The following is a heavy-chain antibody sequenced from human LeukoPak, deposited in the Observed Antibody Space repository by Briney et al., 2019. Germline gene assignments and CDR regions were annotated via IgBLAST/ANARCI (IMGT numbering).Heavy chain of an antibody. CDR3: ARVGYSSGWTGGPNDY. D-gene: IGHD6-19*01. J-gene: IGHJ4*02. CDR1: GFTFSSYD. V-gene: IGHV3-13*01. Sequence: GGSLRLSCAASGFTFSSYDMHWVRHATGKGLEWVSAIGTAGDTYYPGSVKGRFTISRENAKNSLYLQMNSLRAEDTAVYYCARVGYSSGWTGGPNDYWGQGTLVTVSS. CDR2: IGTAGDT.